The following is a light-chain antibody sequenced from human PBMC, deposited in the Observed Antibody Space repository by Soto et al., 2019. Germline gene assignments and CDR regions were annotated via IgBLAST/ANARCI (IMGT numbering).Light chain of an antibody. CDR3: QRYGTSPLA. J-gene: IGKJ4*01. CDR1: QSVSSYY. Sequence: EILLTQSPGTLSLSPGERATLSCRASQSVSSYYLAWYQQKPGQAPRLLIYGASSRATGIPDRFSGSGSGTDFTLTISRLEPEDFAVYYCQRYGTSPLAFGGGTKVEIK. V-gene: IGKV3-20*01. CDR2: GAS.